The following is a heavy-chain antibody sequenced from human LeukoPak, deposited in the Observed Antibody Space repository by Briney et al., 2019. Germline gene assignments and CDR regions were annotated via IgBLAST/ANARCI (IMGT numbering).Heavy chain of an antibody. V-gene: IGHV3-23*01. CDR1: GFTLGNYA. CDR3: ARDRGYYDFWSGYYLYGDLDY. D-gene: IGHD3-3*01. Sequence: QPGGSLRLSCAASGFTLGNYAMSWVRQAPGKGLEWVSSMSSSGGSTYYADSVKGRFTFSRDNPKNTLYLQMNSLRAEDTAVYYCARDRGYYDFWSGYYLYGDLDYWGQGTLVTVSS. J-gene: IGHJ4*02. CDR2: MSSSGGST.